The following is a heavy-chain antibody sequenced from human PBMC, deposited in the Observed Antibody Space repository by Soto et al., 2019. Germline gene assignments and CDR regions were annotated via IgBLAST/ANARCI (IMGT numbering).Heavy chain of an antibody. CDR2: TRNKVYSYTK. Sequence: EVQLDESGGGVVQPGGSLRLSCAVSGFSFNDHYMDWVRHAPGKGLEWVGRTRNKVYSYTKVYAPSLEGRFTISRDDSREVLYLQMNGLKSEYTAIYYCVTYIPTSSLSGFDSWGRGTLVTVSS. J-gene: IGHJ4*02. CDR3: VTYIPTSSLSGFDS. V-gene: IGHV3-72*01. CDR1: GFSFNDHY. D-gene: IGHD2-2*01.